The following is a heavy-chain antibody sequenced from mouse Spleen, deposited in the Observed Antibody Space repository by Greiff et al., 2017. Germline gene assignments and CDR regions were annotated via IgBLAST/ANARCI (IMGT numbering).Heavy chain of an antibody. CDR1: GYTFTSYW. J-gene: IGHJ1*01. D-gene: IGHD1-1*02. CDR3: ARRVGDWYFDV. V-gene: IGHV1S81*02. Sequence: VQLQQSGAELVKPGASVKLSCKASGYTFTSYWMHWVKQRPGQGLEWIGEINPSNGRTNYNEKFKSKATLTVDKSSSTAYMQLSSLTSEDSAVYYCARRVGDWYFDVWGAGTTVTVSS. CDR2: INPSNGRT.